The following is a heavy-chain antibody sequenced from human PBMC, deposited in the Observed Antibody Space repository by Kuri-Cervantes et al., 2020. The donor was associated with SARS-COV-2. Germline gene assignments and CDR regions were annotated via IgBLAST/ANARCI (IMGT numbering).Heavy chain of an antibody. CDR1: GFSFTDAW. D-gene: IGHD7-27*01. Sequence: GESLKISCAASGFSFTDAWMTWVRQAPGKGLVWVSRINSDGSSTSYADSVKGRFTISRDNAKNTLYLQMNSLRAEDTAVYYCARDLRLGKSLDYWGQGTLVTVSS. J-gene: IGHJ4*02. V-gene: IGHV3-74*01. CDR2: INSDGSST. CDR3: ARDLRLGKSLDY.